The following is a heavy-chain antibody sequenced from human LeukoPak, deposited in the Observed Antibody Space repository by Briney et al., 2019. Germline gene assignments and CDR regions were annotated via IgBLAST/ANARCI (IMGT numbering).Heavy chain of an antibody. CDR3: AGWSSGSSAYDI. Sequence: SETLSLTCTVSGGSISSSSYYWSWIRQPPGKGLERLGSIFHSGSTYYSPSFKSRVTISADTSKNQFSLRLPSVTASDTAVYYCAGWSSGSSAYDIWGHGTMVTVSS. CDR2: IFHSGST. V-gene: IGHV4-39*01. J-gene: IGHJ3*02. CDR1: GGSISSSSYY. D-gene: IGHD1-14*01.